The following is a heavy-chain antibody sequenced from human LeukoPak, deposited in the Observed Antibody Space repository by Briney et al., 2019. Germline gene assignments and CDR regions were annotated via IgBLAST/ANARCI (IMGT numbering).Heavy chain of an antibody. J-gene: IGHJ4*02. Sequence: SETLSLTCAVSGGSFRGYYWSWIRQPPGKGLEWIGEINHSGSTNYNPSLKSRVTISVDTSKNQFSLKLSSVTAADTAVYYCARDARGQGYDFWSGYLWYFDYWGQGTLVTVSS. V-gene: IGHV4-34*01. CDR1: GGSFRGYY. CDR3: ARDARGQGYDFWSGYLWYFDY. CDR2: INHSGST. D-gene: IGHD3-3*01.